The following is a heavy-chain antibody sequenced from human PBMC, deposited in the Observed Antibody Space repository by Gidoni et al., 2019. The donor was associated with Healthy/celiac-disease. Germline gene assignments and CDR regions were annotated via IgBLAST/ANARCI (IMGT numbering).Heavy chain of an antibody. Sequence: QVQLQESGPGLVKPSATLSLTCTVSGGSVSSGSYYWSWIRQPPGKGLEWIGYIYYSGSTNYNPSLKSRVTISVDTSKNQFSLKLSSVTAADTAVYYCARESYSSSWDYYYYMDVWGKRDHGHRLL. V-gene: IGHV4-61*01. J-gene: IGHJ6*03. CDR3: ARESYSSSWDYYYYMDV. D-gene: IGHD6-13*01. CDR1: GGSVSSGSYY. CDR2: IYYSGST.